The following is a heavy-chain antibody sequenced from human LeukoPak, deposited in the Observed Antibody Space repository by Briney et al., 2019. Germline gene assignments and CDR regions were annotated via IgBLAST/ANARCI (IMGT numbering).Heavy chain of an antibody. CDR3: ARRAVAAAGDY. J-gene: IGHJ4*02. Sequence: GGSLRLSCAASGLTFSSYWMSWVRQAPGKGPEWVANIKPDGSGKYYVDSVKGRFTISRDNAENSLFLHMNSLRAEDTAVYYCARRAVAAAGDYWGRGTLVTVSS. V-gene: IGHV3-7*01. D-gene: IGHD6-13*01. CDR1: GLTFSSYW. CDR2: IKPDGSGK.